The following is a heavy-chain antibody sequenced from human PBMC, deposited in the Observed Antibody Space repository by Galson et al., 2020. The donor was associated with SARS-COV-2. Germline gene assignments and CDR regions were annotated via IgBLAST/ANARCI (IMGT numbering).Heavy chain of an antibody. D-gene: IGHD3-3*01. CDR1: GYTLIELS. Sequence: ASVKVSCKVSGYTLIELSMHWVRLAPGKGLEWMGGLNVEDNETIYAEEFQGRLTVTEDTSIDTAYMELTSLTYEDTALYYCATDPFWGGSSPIDYWGQGTPVTGSS. CDR2: LNVEDNET. J-gene: IGHJ4*02. CDR3: ATDPFWGGSSPIDY. V-gene: IGHV1-24*01.